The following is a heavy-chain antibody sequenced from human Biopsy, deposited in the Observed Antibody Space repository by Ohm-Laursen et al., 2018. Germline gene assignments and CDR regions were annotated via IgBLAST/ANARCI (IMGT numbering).Heavy chain of an antibody. CDR1: GGSFTGHY. Sequence: TLSLTCTVSGGSFTGHYWSWIRQPPGKGLEWIGHISYTGYTSYNASLKSRVTISVDTSRNHFSLRLSSLTAADTAVYYCARGANDFGGLYFPRWGQGTLLTVSS. CDR2: ISYTGYT. D-gene: IGHD4-23*01. CDR3: ARGANDFGGLYFPR. V-gene: IGHV4-59*11. J-gene: IGHJ4*02.